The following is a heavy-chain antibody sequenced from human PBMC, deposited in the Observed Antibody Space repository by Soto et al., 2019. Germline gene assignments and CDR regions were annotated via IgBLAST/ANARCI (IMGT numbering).Heavy chain of an antibody. CDR2: INAGGDYT. CDR3: AKVPLEWLVGYFDY. V-gene: IGHV3-23*01. Sequence: GGSLRLSCAVSGFTFRSSPMSWVRRAPGKGLEWVSAINAGGDYTYSADYVKGRFTISRDNSKNTLYIQMNSLRAEDTAAYYCAKVPLEWLVGYFDYWGQGTLVTVSS. J-gene: IGHJ4*02. D-gene: IGHD3-3*01. CDR1: GFTFRSSP.